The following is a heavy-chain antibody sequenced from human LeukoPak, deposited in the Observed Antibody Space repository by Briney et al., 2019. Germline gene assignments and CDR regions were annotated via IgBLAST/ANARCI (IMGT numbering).Heavy chain of an antibody. CDR3: ASALTGHYRSLDY. J-gene: IGHJ4*02. CDR2: INHSGST. CDR1: GGSFSGYY. Sequence: SETLSLTCAVYGGSFSGYYWSWIRQPPGEGLEWIGEINHSGSTNYNPSLKSRVTISVDTSKNQFSLKLSSVTAADTAVYYCASALTGHYRSLDYWGQGTLVTVSS. V-gene: IGHV4-34*01. D-gene: IGHD3-9*01.